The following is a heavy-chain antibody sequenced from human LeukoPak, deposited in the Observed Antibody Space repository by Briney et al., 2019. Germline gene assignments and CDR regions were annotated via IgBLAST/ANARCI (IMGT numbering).Heavy chain of an antibody. CDR2: ISAYNGNT. J-gene: IGHJ4*02. CDR1: GYTFTSYG. V-gene: IGHV1-18*01. D-gene: IGHD3-22*01. Sequence: ASVKVSCKASGYTFTSYGISWVRQAPGQGLEWMGWISAYNGNTNYAQKLQGRVTMTTDTSTSTAYMELRSLRSDDTAVYYCARIGYYDSSGHHFDYWGQGTLVTVSS. CDR3: ARIGYYDSSGHHFDY.